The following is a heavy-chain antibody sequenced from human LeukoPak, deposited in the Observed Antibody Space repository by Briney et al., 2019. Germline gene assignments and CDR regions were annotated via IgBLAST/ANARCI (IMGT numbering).Heavy chain of an antibody. D-gene: IGHD5-18*01. J-gene: IGHJ6*03. Sequence: GGSLRLSCAASGFTFSDYYMSRIRQAPGKGLEWVSYISSSGSTIYYADSVKGRFTISRDNAKNSLYLQMNSLRAEDTAVYYCASLGPRGRDTAMVTGGGFYYYYYMDVWGKGTTVTVSS. CDR2: ISSSGSTI. CDR1: GFTFSDYY. CDR3: ASLGPRGRDTAMVTGGGFYYYYYMDV. V-gene: IGHV3-11*01.